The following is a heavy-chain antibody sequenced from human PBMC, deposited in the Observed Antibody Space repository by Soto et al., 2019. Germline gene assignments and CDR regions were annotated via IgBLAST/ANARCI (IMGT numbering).Heavy chain of an antibody. V-gene: IGHV3-21*01. CDR2: ISSSSSYI. CDR3: TRDHRESWDYSGAFDI. CDR1: GFTFSSYS. Sequence: GSLRLSCAASGFTFSSYSMNWVRQAPGKGLEWVSSISSSSSYIYYADSVKGRFTISRDNAKNSLYLQMNSLRAEDTAVYYCTRDHRESWDYSGAFDIWGQGTMVTVSS. J-gene: IGHJ3*02. D-gene: IGHD1-26*01.